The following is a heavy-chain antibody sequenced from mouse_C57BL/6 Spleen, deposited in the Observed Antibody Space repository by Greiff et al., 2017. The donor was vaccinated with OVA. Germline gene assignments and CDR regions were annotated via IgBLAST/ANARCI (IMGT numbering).Heavy chain of an antibody. V-gene: IGHV1-64*01. CDR3: ARGYYGSRGWYFDV. CDR1: GYTFTSYW. D-gene: IGHD1-1*01. Sequence: QVQLQQPGAELVKPGASVKLSCKASGYTFTSYWMHWVKQRPGQGLEWIGMIHPTSGSTNYNEKFKSKATLTVDKSSSTAYMQLSSLTSEDSAVYYCARGYYGSRGWYFDVWGTGTTVTVSS. CDR2: IHPTSGST. J-gene: IGHJ1*03.